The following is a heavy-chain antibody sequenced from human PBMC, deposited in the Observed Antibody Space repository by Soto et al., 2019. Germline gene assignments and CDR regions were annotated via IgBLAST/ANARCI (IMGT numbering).Heavy chain of an antibody. D-gene: IGHD3-22*01. J-gene: IGHJ4*02. Sequence: PSQTLSLTCDISGDSVSSNSAAWNWIRQSPSRGLEWLGRTSYRSKWYNDYAVSVKSRITINPDTSKNQFSLQLNSVTPEDTALYYCASSVRSGFRFDYWGQGTLVTVSS. CDR3: ASSVRSGFRFDY. V-gene: IGHV6-1*01. CDR2: TSYRSKWYN. CDR1: GDSVSSNSAA.